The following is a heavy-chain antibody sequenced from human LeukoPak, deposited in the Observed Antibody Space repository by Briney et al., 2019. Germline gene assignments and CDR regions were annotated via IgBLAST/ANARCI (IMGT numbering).Heavy chain of an antibody. Sequence: GGSLRLSCAGSGFTFSSYAMNGVRQAPGKGLEWVSDISGSGSSTSYADSVKGRFTISRDNSKNTLYLQMNSLRAEDTAVYYCARSRESYWVPEFDYWGQGTLVTVSS. V-gene: IGHV3-23*01. D-gene: IGHD3-16*01. CDR3: ARSRESYWVPEFDY. CDR1: GFTFSSYA. J-gene: IGHJ4*02. CDR2: ISGSGSST.